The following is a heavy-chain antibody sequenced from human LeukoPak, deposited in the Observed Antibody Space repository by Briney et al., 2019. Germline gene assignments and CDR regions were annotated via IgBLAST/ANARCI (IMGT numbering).Heavy chain of an antibody. Sequence: GGPLRLSCAASGFTFSSYSMNWVRQAPGKGLEWVSSISSSSSYIYYADSVKGRFTISRDNAKNSLYLQMNSLRAEDTAVYYCARDNWKEPYVDYWGQGTLVTVSS. D-gene: IGHD1-20*01. CDR1: GFTFSSYS. CDR2: ISSSSSYI. CDR3: ARDNWKEPYVDY. V-gene: IGHV3-21*01. J-gene: IGHJ4*02.